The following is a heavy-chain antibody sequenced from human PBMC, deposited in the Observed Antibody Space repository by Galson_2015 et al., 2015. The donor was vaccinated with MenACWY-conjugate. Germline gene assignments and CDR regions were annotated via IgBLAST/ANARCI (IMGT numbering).Heavy chain of an antibody. CDR2: INPNSGGT. J-gene: IGHJ4*02. CDR3: ARGRDSSSWQRNANFDY. Sequence: SCKASGYTFTGYYMHWVRQAPGQGLEWMGWINPNSGGTNYAQKFQGWVTMTRDTSISTAYMELSRLRSDDTAVYYCARGRDSSSWQRNANFDYWGQGTLVTVSS. CDR1: GYTFTGYY. V-gene: IGHV1-2*04. D-gene: IGHD6-13*01.